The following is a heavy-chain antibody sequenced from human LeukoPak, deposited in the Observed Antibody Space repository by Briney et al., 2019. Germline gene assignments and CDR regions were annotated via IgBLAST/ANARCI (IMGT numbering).Heavy chain of an antibody. V-gene: IGHV3-7*01. J-gene: IGHJ4*02. CDR2: IKQDGSEK. Sequence: GGSLRLSCAASGFTFSSYWMSWVRQAPGKGLEWVANIKQDGSEKYYVDSAKGRFTISRDNAKNSLYLQMNSLRAEDTAVYYCARTDYDYVWGSYRALFDYWGQGTLVTVSS. D-gene: IGHD3-16*02. CDR3: ARTDYDYVWGSYRALFDY. CDR1: GFTFSSYW.